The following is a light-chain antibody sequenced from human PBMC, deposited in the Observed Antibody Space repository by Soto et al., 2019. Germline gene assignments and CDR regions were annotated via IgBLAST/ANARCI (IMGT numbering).Light chain of an antibody. CDR2: DAS. V-gene: IGKV1-5*01. Sequence: DIQMTQSPSTLSASVGDRVTITCRASQNINNWLAWYQQKPGKAPKLLIYDASSLESGVPSRFSGSGSGTEFTLTISSLRPEDFATYYCQQSYSLITFGQGTRLEIK. CDR1: QNINNW. CDR3: QQSYSLIT. J-gene: IGKJ5*01.